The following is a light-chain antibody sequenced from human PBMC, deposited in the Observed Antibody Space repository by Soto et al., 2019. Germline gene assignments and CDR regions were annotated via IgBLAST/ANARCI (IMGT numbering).Light chain of an antibody. CDR2: DAT. Sequence: DIQMTQSPSSLSASVGDRVTITCRASQTLKSYLNWYQHKPGKAPNLLIHDATTLHTGVPSRFSGSGSGTDFTLTISSLQPDDFANYYCQQRFVTPRTFGQGTKVDSK. J-gene: IGKJ1*01. V-gene: IGKV1-39*01. CDR1: QTLKSY. CDR3: QQRFVTPRT.